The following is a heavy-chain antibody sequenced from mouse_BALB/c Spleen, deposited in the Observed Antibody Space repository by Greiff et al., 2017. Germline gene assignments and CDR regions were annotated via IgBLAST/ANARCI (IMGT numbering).Heavy chain of an antibody. CDR1: GFAFSSYD. CDR3: ARHDYYGSSWFAY. V-gene: IGHV5-12-1*01. CDR2: ISSGGGST. J-gene: IGHJ3*01. D-gene: IGHD1-1*01. Sequence: EVQLVESGGGLVKPGGSLKLSCAASGFAFSSYDMSWVRQTPEKRLEWVAYISSGGGSTYYPDTVKGRFTISRDNAKNTLYLQMSSLKSEDTAMYYCARHDYYGSSWFAYWGQGTLVTVSA.